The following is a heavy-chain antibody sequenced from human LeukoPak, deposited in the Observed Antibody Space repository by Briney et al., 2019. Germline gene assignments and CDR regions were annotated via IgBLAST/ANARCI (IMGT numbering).Heavy chain of an antibody. Sequence: PGGSLRLSCAASGLTSRNYAMSWVRQAPGKGLEWVSVICANDGNTYYADAVKGRFTISRDNSKDTLYLQMDSLRAEDTAVYYCAKGSGSSCYSPCDYWGQGILVTVSP. D-gene: IGHD2-15*01. CDR2: ICANDGNT. J-gene: IGHJ4*02. CDR1: GLTSRNYA. CDR3: AKGSGSSCYSPCDY. V-gene: IGHV3-23*01.